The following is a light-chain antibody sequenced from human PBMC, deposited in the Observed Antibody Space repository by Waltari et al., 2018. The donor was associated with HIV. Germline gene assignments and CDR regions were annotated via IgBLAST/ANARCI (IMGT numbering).Light chain of an antibody. J-gene: IGKJ3*01. V-gene: IGKV1-5*03. CDR3: QESRTFT. CDR1: QSLGIW. Sequence: DIQVTQSPSTLSASAGDSVTITCRASQSLGIWLAWYQQKPGKAPKLLIYKTSTLEIGVPSRVSGSRNGTEFTLTINSLEPDDFATYYWQESRTFTCGPGTKVDL. CDR2: KTS.